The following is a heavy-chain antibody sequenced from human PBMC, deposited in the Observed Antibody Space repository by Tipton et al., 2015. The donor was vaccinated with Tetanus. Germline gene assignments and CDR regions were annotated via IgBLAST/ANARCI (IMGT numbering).Heavy chain of an antibody. CDR3: SRALGSTDPQQPGVYFFYYYGMDV. CDR1: GGSISSGGYY. V-gene: IGHV4-31*03. CDR2: IYYSGDT. Sequence: TLSLTCTVSGGSISSGGYYWTWIRQRPGKGPEWIGYIYYSGDTYYNPSLKSRVSMSVDTSKNQFSLNLSSVTAADTAVYFCSRALGSTDPQQPGVYFFYYYGMDVWGHGTTVTVSS. D-gene: IGHD2-2*01. J-gene: IGHJ6*02.